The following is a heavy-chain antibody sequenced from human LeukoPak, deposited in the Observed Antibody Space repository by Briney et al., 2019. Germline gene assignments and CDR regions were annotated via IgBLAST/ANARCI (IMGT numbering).Heavy chain of an antibody. V-gene: IGHV3-30*19. CDR2: IRYDGSNK. Sequence: GGSLRLSCAASGFTFSSYAMHWVRQAPGKGLEWVALIRYDGSNKYYADSVKGRFTISRDNSENTLNLQMNSLRAEDTAVYYCTRILLKWELPGSDAFDIWGEGTMVTVSS. D-gene: IGHD1-26*01. J-gene: IGHJ3*02. CDR3: TRILLKWELPGSDAFDI. CDR1: GFTFSSYA.